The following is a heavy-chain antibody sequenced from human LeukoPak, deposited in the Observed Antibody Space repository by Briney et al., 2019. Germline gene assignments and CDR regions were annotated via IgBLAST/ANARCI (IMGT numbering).Heavy chain of an antibody. Sequence: PGRSLRLSCAASGFTFSSYGMHWVRQAPGKGLEWVAVILNDGSNKYYADSVKGRFTISRDNSKNTLYLQMNSLRAEDTAVYYCAKDRRVGYNYAFDIWGQGTMVTVSS. CDR2: ILNDGSNK. V-gene: IGHV3-30*18. CDR1: GFTFSSYG. J-gene: IGHJ3*02. D-gene: IGHD5-24*01. CDR3: AKDRRVGYNYAFDI.